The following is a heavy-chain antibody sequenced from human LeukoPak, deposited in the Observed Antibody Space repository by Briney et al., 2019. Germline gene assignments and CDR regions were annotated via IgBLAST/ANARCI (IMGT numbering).Heavy chain of an antibody. CDR2: INHSGST. CDR1: GGSFSGYY. V-gene: IGHV4-34*01. J-gene: IGHJ5*02. Sequence: SETLSLTCAVYGGSFSGYYWSWIRQPPGKGLEWIGEINHSGSTNYNPSLKSRVTISVDTSKNQFSLKLSSVTAADTAVYYCARSPSMIVVGPWGQGTLVTVSS. D-gene: IGHD3-22*01. CDR3: ARSPSMIVVGP.